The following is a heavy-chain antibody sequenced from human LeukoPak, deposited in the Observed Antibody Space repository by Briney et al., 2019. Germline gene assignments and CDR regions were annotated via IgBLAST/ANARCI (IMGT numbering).Heavy chain of an antibody. J-gene: IGHJ2*01. CDR2: LYSGGST. CDR1: GFTVSSNH. CDR3: ARSWLTNWYFDL. D-gene: IGHD5-12*01. Sequence: GGSLRLSCAASGFTVSSNHMSWVRQAPGKGLEWVSVLYSGGSTKFPDSVKGRFTVSRDDSKNTLYLQMNSLTAEDTAVYYCARSWLTNWYFDLWGRGTLVTVSS. V-gene: IGHV3-53*01.